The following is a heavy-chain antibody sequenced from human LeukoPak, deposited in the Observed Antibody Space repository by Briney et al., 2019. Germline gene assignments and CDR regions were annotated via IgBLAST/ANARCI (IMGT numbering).Heavy chain of an antibody. J-gene: IGHJ4*02. D-gene: IGHD1-14*01. CDR1: GNSFTNYW. CDR2: IFPRDSDN. Sequence: GESLKISCTALGNSFTNYWICWVRQMPGKGLEWMGIIFPRDSDNRYSPSFQGQVTISADKSISTAYLQWNSLRASDSGLYYCARQGTGFDSWGQGTLVTVSS. CDR3: ARQGTGFDS. V-gene: IGHV5-51*01.